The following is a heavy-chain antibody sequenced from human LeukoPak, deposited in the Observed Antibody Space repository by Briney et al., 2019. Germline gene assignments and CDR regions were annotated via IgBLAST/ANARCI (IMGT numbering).Heavy chain of an antibody. CDR3: ARVKYSTYYYDSSGYISYFDY. CDR2: IYHSGST. J-gene: IGHJ4*02. V-gene: IGHV4-38-2*01. Sequence: PSETLSLTCAVSGNSISSGYYWGWIRQPPGKGLEWIGSIYHSGSTYYNPSLKSRVTISVDTSKNQFSLKLSSVTAADTAVYYCARVKYSTYYYDSSGYISYFDYWGQGTLVTVSS. D-gene: IGHD3-22*01. CDR1: GNSISSGYY.